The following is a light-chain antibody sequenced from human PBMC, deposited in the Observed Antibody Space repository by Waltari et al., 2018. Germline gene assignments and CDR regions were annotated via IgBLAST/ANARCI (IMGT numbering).Light chain of an antibody. V-gene: IGLV3-1*01. Sequence: SYELTQPPSVSVSAGQTASITCSGDKLGHKFVCWFQQRPGQSPVLVIYQDKKRPSGIPDRFSVSNSGHAATLTISGTQPLDESDYYCQAWDSSSDSYVFGSGTKVTV. CDR2: QDK. J-gene: IGLJ1*01. CDR3: QAWDSSSDSYV. CDR1: KLGHKF.